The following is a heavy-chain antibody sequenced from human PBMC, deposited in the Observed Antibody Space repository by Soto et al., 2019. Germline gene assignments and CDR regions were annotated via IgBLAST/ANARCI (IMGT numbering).Heavy chain of an antibody. CDR3: ARSLPYHSYAKDV. CDR2: IYYSGIT. J-gene: IGHJ6*02. CDR1: CGSINSGGYY. V-gene: IGHV4-31*03. Sequence: SDTLSLTCTVSCGSINSGGYYWSWIRQHPGKGLDLIGYIYYSGITYYNPSLKSRLTISGDTSKNHLSLKLSSVTAADTAVYYCARSLPYHSYAKDVWGQGTTVTVSS. D-gene: IGHD2-2*01.